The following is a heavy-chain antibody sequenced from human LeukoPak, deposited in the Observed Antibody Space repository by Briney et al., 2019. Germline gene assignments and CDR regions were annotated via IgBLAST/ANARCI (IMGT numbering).Heavy chain of an antibody. CDR1: AFTFSRNC. J-gene: IGHJ4*02. CDR3: AKLLGTATTYDY. D-gene: IGHD5-24*01. V-gene: IGHV3-7*01. Sequence: GGSLRLSCAAAAFTFSRNCMSWVRQAPGKGLEWGASIDPNGTRKLYVDSVKGRFTICRDNTKSTLYVEMKSLGADDTAMYCCAKLLGTATTYDYWGQGTRGTGSS. CDR2: IDPNGTRK.